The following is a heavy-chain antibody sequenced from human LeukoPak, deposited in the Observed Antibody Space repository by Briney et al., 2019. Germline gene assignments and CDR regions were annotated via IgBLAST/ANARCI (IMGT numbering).Heavy chain of an antibody. CDR1: GDSIIRYW. CDR3: AGDGDRVGYNYDVGD. J-gene: IGHJ4*02. V-gene: IGHV5-10-1*01. D-gene: IGHD5-24*01. Sequence: GESPKISCKGSGDSIIRYWISWVRQMPGKGLEWMVRTDRSDSYTNYSPSFQGHVTISTDMSSSTAYLRWSSLRASDTAMYCCAGDGDRVGYNYDVGDWGQGTLVTVSS. CDR2: TDRSDSYT.